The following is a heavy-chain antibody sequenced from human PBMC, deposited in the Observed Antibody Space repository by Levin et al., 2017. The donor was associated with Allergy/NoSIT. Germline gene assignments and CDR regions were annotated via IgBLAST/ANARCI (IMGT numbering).Heavy chain of an antibody. Sequence: PSETLSLTCAISGDNVSTNGAAWNWIRQSPSRGPEWLGRTYFRSDWFHDYGISVKSRIVINPDTSKNQFSLRLNSVTPEDSAVYYCARDLTVAGNGHFDYWGQGTLVTVSS. V-gene: IGHV6-1*01. CDR2: TYFRSDWFH. CDR3: ARDLTVAGNGHFDY. D-gene: IGHD6-19*01. J-gene: IGHJ4*02. CDR1: GDNVSTNGAA.